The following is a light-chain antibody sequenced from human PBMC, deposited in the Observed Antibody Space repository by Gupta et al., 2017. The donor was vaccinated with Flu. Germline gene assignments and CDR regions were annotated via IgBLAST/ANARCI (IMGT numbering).Light chain of an antibody. CDR2: EDN. CDR3: QYYDGSNQGV. CDR1: SGSIADYY. Sequence: VTISCTRSSGSIADYYVQWYQQRPGTSPTTVSYEDNERPSGVPARCSCSVDSSSTYAFTTISGLRTEDDAYDYCQYYDGSNQGVFGGGTKLTVL. J-gene: IGLJ3*02. V-gene: IGLV6-57*01.